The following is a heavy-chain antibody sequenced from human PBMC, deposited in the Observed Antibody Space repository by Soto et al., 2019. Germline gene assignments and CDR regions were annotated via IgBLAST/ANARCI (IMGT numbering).Heavy chain of an antibody. CDR3: ARGRYYGSGSYRHNWFDP. CDR1: GYTFTGYY. J-gene: IGHJ5*02. V-gene: IGHV1-8*02. D-gene: IGHD3-10*01. CDR2: INPNSGNT. Sequence: GASVKVSSKASGYTFTGYYMHWVRQAPGQGLEWMGWINPNSGNTGYAQKFQGRVTMTRNTSISTAYMELSSLRSEDTAVYYCARGRYYGSGSYRHNWFDPWGQGTLVTVS.